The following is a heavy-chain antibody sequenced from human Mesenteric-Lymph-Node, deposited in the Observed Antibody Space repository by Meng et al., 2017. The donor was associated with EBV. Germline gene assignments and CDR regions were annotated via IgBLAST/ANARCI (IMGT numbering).Heavy chain of an antibody. V-gene: IGHV3-23*01. CDR2: ISGSGAGT. CDR3: AKGGVAGTALEY. D-gene: IGHD6-19*01. Sequence: CDSGISGSGAGTYDEDSVNGRCTISRNNAKNTLCVQMNSLRAEDTAIYYCAKGGVAGTALEYWGQGTLVTVSS. J-gene: IGHJ4*02.